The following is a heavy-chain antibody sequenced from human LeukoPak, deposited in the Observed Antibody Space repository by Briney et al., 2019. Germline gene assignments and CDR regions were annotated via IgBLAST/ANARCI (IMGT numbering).Heavy chain of an antibody. Sequence: PGGSLRLSCAAAGFTFSNYGMHWVRQAPGRGLEWVAFISYDGSNKYYADFVKGRFTISRYNSKNTLYLQMNSLRAEDTAVYYCAKDPRRYSRTGGYFDYWGQGTLVTVSS. D-gene: IGHD6-13*01. CDR3: AKDPRRYSRTGGYFDY. V-gene: IGHV3-30*18. J-gene: IGHJ4*02. CDR1: GFTFSNYG. CDR2: ISYDGSNK.